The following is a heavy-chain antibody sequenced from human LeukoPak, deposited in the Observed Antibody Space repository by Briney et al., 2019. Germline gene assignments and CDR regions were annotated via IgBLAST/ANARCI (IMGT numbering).Heavy chain of an antibody. Sequence: PGGSLRLSCVASAFTVSNNYVSWVRQAPGKGLEWVSITYRDGVTSYADSVKGRFTISRDNSKNTVYLRMNSLRAEDTAVYYCARHSEEYHSALDVWGQGTTVTVSS. J-gene: IGHJ6*02. V-gene: IGHV3-53*01. CDR3: ARHSEEYHSALDV. CDR1: AFTVSNNY. CDR2: TYRDGVT.